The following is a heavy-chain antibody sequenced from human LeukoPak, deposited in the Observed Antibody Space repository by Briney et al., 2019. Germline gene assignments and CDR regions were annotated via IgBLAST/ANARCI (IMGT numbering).Heavy chain of an antibody. CDR2: ISPNSGGT. CDR3: ARGLSLWFGELGYFDY. Sequence: ASVKVSCKASGYTFTDYFMHWVRQAPGQGLEWMGWISPNSGGTNYAQKFQGRVTMTRDTSIGTAYMELSRLRSDDTAVYYCARGLSLWFGELGYFDYWGQGTLVTVSS. CDR1: GYTFTDYF. V-gene: IGHV1-2*02. D-gene: IGHD3-10*01. J-gene: IGHJ4*02.